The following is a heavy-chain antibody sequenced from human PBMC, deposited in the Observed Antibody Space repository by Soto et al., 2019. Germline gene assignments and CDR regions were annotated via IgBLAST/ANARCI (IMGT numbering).Heavy chain of an antibody. J-gene: IGHJ4*02. CDR1: RFTFSDYW. CDR2: IKQDGSEK. Sequence: GGSLRLSCAASRFTFSDYWMSWVRQAPGKGREWVANIKQDGSEKYYVDSVKGRFTISRDNARNSLYLQMNSLRAEDTAVYYCARRQHNLGSAYDFWGQGTLVTVSS. V-gene: IGHV3-7*01. D-gene: IGHD1-1*01. CDR3: ARRQHNLGSAYDF.